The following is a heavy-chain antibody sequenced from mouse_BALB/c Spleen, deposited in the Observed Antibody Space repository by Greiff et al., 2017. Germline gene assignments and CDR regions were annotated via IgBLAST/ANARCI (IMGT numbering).Heavy chain of an antibody. CDR3: ARHYYGSSSNWYFDV. J-gene: IGHJ1*01. V-gene: IGHV5-6*01. CDR2: ISSGGSYT. Sequence: EVQRVESGGDLVKPGGSLKLSCAASGFTFSSYGMSWVRQTPDKRLEWVATISSGGSYTYYPDSVKGRFTISRDNAKNTLYLQMSSLKSEDTAMYYCARHYYGSSSNWYFDVWGAGTTVTVSS. CDR1: GFTFSSYG. D-gene: IGHD1-1*01.